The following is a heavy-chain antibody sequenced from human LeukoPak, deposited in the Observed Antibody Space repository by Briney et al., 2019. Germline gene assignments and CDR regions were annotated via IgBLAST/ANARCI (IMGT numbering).Heavy chain of an antibody. J-gene: IGHJ4*02. CDR1: GFTFSSYW. V-gene: IGHV3-7*03. Sequence: GGSLRLSCAASGFTFSSYWMSWVRQAPGKGLEWVASIKQDGSEKYYVDSVKGRFTISRDNAKNSLYLQMNSLRAEDTAVYYCARVLGYCSSTSCYHFDYWGQGTLVTVSS. CDR2: IKQDGSEK. D-gene: IGHD2-2*01. CDR3: ARVLGYCSSTSCYHFDY.